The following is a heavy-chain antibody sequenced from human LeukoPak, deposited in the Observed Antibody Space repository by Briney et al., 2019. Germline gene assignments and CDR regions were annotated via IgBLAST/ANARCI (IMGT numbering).Heavy chain of an antibody. J-gene: IGHJ4*02. Sequence: GGSLRLSCAASGFTFSSYWMHWARQAPGKGLVWVARITPDGSATSYANSVRGRFTVSRENAKNTLYLQMNNLRDEDTAVYYCIRDKSGWGDYWGQGTLVTVSS. CDR1: GFTFSSYW. CDR2: ITPDGSAT. CDR3: IRDKSGWGDY. D-gene: IGHD3-3*01. V-gene: IGHV3-74*01.